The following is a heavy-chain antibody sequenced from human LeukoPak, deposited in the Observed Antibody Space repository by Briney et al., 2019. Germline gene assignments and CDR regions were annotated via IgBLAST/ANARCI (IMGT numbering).Heavy chain of an antibody. CDR2: INPNSGGT. J-gene: IGHJ4*02. V-gene: IGHV1-2*02. CDR3: ARDGILSGYYYLDY. Sequence: ASVKVSCKASGYTFTDYYMHWVRQAPGQGLEWMGWINPNSGGTNYAQKFQGRVTMTRDTSISTAYMELSRLRSDDTAVYYCARDGILSGYYYLDYWGQGTLVTISS. CDR1: GYTFTDYY. D-gene: IGHD3-9*01.